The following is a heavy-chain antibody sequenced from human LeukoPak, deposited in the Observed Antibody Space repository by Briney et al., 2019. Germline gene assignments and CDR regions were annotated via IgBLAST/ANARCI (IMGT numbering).Heavy chain of an antibody. Sequence: GGSLRLSCAASGFTFSSYSMNWVRQAPGEGLEWISYISSSSSTIYYADSVRGRFTISRDNADNSLFLQMNGLRAEDTAVYYCARGAYTSSWYQYWGQGTLVTVSS. CDR2: ISSSSSTI. CDR3: ARGAYTSSWYQY. V-gene: IGHV3-48*01. D-gene: IGHD6-13*01. J-gene: IGHJ1*01. CDR1: GFTFSSYS.